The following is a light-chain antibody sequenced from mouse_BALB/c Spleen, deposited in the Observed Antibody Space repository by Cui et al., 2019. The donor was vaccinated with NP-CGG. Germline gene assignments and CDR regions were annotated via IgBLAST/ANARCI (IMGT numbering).Light chain of an antibody. CDR1: TGAVTTSNY. V-gene: IGLV1*01. CDR2: GTN. CDR3: ALWYSNHWV. Sequence: QALVTQESALPTSPGETVTLTCRSSTGAVTTSNYANWVQEIPDHLFTGLIGGTNDRTPGVPARFSGSLIGDKAALTITGAQTEDEAIYFCALWYSNHWVFGGGSKLTVL. J-gene: IGLJ1*01.